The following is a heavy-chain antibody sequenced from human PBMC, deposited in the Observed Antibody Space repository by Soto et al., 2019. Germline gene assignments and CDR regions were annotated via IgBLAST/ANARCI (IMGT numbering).Heavy chain of an antibody. Sequence: ASVKVSCKASGYTFTSYYMHWVRQAPGQGLEWMGIINPSGGSTSYPQKFQGRVTMTRDTSTSTVYMELSSLRSEDTAVYYCARDSRILLEPAEYFQHWGQGTLVTVSS. CDR1: GYTFTSYY. V-gene: IGHV1-46*03. CDR3: ARDSRILLEPAEYFQH. CDR2: INPSGGST. J-gene: IGHJ1*01.